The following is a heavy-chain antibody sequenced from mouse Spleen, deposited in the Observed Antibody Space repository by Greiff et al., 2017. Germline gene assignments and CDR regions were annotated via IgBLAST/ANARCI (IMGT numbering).Heavy chain of an antibody. CDR3: ARAGTRGAY. CDR1: GYTFTSYW. J-gene: IGHJ3*01. V-gene: IGHV1-50*01. CDR2: IDPSDSYT. D-gene: IGHD4-1*01. Sequence: QVQLQQPGAELVKPGASVKLSCKASGYTFTSYWMQWVKQRPGQGLEWIGEIDPSDSYTNYNQKFKGKATLTVDTSSSTAYMQLSSLTSEDSAVYYCARAGTRGAYWGQGTLVTVSA.